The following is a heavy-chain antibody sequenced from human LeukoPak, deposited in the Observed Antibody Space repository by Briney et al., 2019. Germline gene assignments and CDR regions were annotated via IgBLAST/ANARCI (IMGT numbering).Heavy chain of an antibody. Sequence: SETLSLTCTVSGDSISTYYWTWIRQPPGKGLEWIGYIYYSGSTNYNPSLKSRVTISVDTSKNQFSLKLSSVTAADTAVYYCARGDDYGDYAVDYWGQGTLVTVSS. V-gene: IGHV4-59*12. CDR2: IYYSGST. J-gene: IGHJ4*02. CDR1: GDSISTYY. CDR3: ARGDDYGDYAVDY. D-gene: IGHD4-17*01.